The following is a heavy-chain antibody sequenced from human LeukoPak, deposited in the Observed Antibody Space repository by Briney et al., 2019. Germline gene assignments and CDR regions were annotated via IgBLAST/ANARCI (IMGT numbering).Heavy chain of an antibody. CDR3: ARLIWFGSASDI. J-gene: IGHJ3*02. CDR2: IYYSGST. D-gene: IGHD3-10*01. CDR1: GGSISSSSYY. Sequence: SETLSLTCTVSGGSISSSSYYWGWIRQPPGKGPEWIGSIYYSGSTYYNPSLKSRVTISVDTSKNQFSLKLSSVTAADTAVYYCARLIWFGSASDIWGQGTMVTVSS. V-gene: IGHV4-39*07.